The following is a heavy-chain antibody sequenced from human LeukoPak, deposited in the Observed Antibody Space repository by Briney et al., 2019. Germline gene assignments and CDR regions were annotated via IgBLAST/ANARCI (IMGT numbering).Heavy chain of an antibody. J-gene: IGHJ2*01. Sequence: SQTLSLTCTVSGGSISSGDYYWIWNRQPPGMGLEWIGYIYYSGSTYYNPSLKSRVTISVDTSKNQFSLKLSSVTAADTAVYYCARVNYDILTGYSHRYFDLWGRGTLVTVSS. D-gene: IGHD3-9*01. CDR1: GGSISSGDYY. CDR2: IYYSGST. CDR3: ARVNYDILTGYSHRYFDL. V-gene: IGHV4-30-4*08.